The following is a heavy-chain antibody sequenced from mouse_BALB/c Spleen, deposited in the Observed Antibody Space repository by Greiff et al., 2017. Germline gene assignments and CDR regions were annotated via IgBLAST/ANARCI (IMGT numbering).Heavy chain of an antibody. CDR3: ARKPLWSYAMDY. Sequence: QVQLQQSGAELARPGASVKMSCKASGYTFTSYTMHWVKQRPGQGLEWIGYINPSSGYTNYNQKFKDKATLTADKSSSTAYMQLSSLTSEDSAVYYCARKPLWSYAMDYWGQGTSVTVSS. CDR2: INPSSGYT. J-gene: IGHJ4*01. D-gene: IGHD1-1*02. CDR1: GYTFTSYT. V-gene: IGHV1-4*01.